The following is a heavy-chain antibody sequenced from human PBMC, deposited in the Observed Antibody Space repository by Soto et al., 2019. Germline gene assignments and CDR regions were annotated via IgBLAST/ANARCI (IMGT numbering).Heavy chain of an antibody. J-gene: IGHJ4*02. V-gene: IGHV1-2*02. CDR3: ARASSLDY. CDR1: GYTFTGYY. Sequence: ASVKVSCKASGYTFTGYYIHWVRQAPGQGLEWMGWMNPNSVGTNYAQKFQGRVTMTSDTSTNTAYMELNGLRSDDTAVYFCARASSLDYWGQGTQVTVSS. D-gene: IGHD3-16*01. CDR2: MNPNSVGT.